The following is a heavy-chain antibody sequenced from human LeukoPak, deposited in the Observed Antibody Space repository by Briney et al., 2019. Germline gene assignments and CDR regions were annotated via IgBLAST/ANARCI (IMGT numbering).Heavy chain of an antibody. CDR3: TRVIVAVPGYFDYFDF. V-gene: IGHV3-7*01. J-gene: IGHJ4*02. D-gene: IGHD6-19*01. Sequence: PGGSLRLSCTASGFCFSNHYMRWIRQAPGKGLEWVANINEDGSNKWHLGSVKGRFTVSRDNARNSLYLQMNSLRVEDTAVYYCTRVIVAVPGYFDYFDFWGQGVLVTVSS. CDR1: GFCFSNHY. CDR2: INEDGSNK.